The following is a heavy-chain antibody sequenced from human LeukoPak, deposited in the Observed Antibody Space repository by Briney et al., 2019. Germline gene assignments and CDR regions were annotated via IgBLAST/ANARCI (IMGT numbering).Heavy chain of an antibody. J-gene: IGHJ4*02. CDR3: ARGDPGDY. CDR1: GFTFSSYA. CDR2: IYSGGST. Sequence: GGSLRLSCAASGFTFSSYAMSWVRQAPGKGLEWVSVIYSGGSTYYADSVKGRFTISRDNSKNTLYLQMNSLRAEDTAVYYCARGDPGDYWGQGTLVTVSS. V-gene: IGHV3-53*01.